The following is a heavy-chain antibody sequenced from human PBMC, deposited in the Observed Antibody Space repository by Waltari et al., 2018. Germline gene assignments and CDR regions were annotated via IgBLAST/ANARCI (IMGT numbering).Heavy chain of an antibody. Sequence: QVQLVESGGGVVQPGRSLRLSCAASGFTFSSYGMHWVRRAPGKGLEGGAVVGDDGSNKDYADSGKGRVTISRDKSKNTLYLEMNSLGAEETAVYYCARDEVGSHYGMDVWGQGTTVTVSS. CDR2: VGDDGSNK. V-gene: IGHV3-33*01. CDR3: ARDEVGSHYGMDV. J-gene: IGHJ6*02. CDR1: GFTFSSYG. D-gene: IGHD1-26*01.